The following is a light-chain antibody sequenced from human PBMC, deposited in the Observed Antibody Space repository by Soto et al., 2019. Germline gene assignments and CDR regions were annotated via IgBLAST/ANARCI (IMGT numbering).Light chain of an antibody. V-gene: IGLV2-14*03. CDR2: DVS. Sequence: QSVLTQPASVSGSPGQSITISCTGTSSDVGGYNYVSWYQHHPGKAPKLMIYDVSNRPSGVSNRFSGSKSGNTASLTISGLQAEDEADYYCSSYTSSSPSWVFGGGTKVTVL. CDR3: SSYTSSSPSWV. J-gene: IGLJ3*02. CDR1: SSDVGGYNY.